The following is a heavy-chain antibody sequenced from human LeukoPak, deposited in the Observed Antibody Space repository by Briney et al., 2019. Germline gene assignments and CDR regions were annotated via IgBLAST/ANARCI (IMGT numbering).Heavy chain of an antibody. J-gene: IGHJ4*02. V-gene: IGHV4-59*01. Sequence: SETLSLTCTVSGGSISSYYWSWIRQPPGKGLEWIGYIYYSGSTNYNPSLKSRVTISVDTSKNQFSLKLSSVTAADTAVYYWARGEVDTAMATSFDYWGQGTLVTVSS. CDR2: IYYSGST. CDR3: ARGEVDTAMATSFDY. CDR1: GGSISSYY. D-gene: IGHD5-18*01.